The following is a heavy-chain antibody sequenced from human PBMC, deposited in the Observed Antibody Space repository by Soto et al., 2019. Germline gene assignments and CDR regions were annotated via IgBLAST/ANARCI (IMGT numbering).Heavy chain of an antibody. CDR1: GFTFSTYW. Sequence: EVQLVESGGDLVQPGGSLRLSCAASGFTFSTYWMHWVRQAPGKGLVWVSRINTDGSTINYADSVQGRFTISRDNARNTLYLQMTSLRDEDTAVYYCATAGSFRFDYWGQGSLVTVSS. J-gene: IGHJ4*02. D-gene: IGHD3-16*02. V-gene: IGHV3-74*01. CDR3: ATAGSFRFDY. CDR2: INTDGSTI.